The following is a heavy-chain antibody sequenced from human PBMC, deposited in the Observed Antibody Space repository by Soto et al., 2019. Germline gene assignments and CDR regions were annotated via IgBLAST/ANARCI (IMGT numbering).Heavy chain of an antibody. CDR1: GGSISSYY. D-gene: IGHD5-12*01. J-gene: IGHJ4*02. V-gene: IGHV4-4*09. CDR2: LYDSGST. Sequence: QVQLQESGPGLVKPSETLSLTCTVSGGSISSYYWSWIRQSPRKGLEWFGYLYDSGSTRYNPSLNSRVTISVDTSKNQFSLKLRSVTAADTAVYYCARNIAYWGQGTLVTVSS. CDR3: ARNIAY.